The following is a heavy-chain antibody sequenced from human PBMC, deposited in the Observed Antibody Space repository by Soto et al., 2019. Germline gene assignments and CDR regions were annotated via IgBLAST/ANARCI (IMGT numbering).Heavy chain of an antibody. V-gene: IGHV4-59*01. CDR3: ARGGSSWRLYFDY. D-gene: IGHD6-13*01. J-gene: IGHJ4*02. Sequence: QVQLQESGPGLVKPSETLSLTCTVSGGSISIYYWSWIRQPPGKGLEWIGYIYHSGSTNYNPSLKSRATTSVDTSKNQFSLKLSSVTAADTAVYYCARGGSSWRLYFDYWSQGILVSVSS. CDR1: GGSISIYY. CDR2: IYHSGST.